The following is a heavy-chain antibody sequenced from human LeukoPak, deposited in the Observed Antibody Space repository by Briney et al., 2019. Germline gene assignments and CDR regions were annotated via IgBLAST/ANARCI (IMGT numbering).Heavy chain of an antibody. Sequence: SETLSLTCAVYGGSFSGYYWSWIRQPPGKGLEWIGEINHSGSTNYNPSLKSRVTISVDTSKNQFSLKLSSVTAADTAVYYCARGSIAAVDGGPRTDYWGQGTLVTVSS. J-gene: IGHJ4*02. CDR1: GGSFSGYY. CDR3: ARGSIAAVDGGPRTDY. CDR2: INHSGST. D-gene: IGHD6-13*01. V-gene: IGHV4-34*01.